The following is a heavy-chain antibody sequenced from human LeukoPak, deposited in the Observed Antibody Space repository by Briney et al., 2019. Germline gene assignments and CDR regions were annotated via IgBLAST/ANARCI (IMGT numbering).Heavy chain of an antibody. V-gene: IGHV3-64*04. CDR1: GFTFSSYA. CDR2: ISSNGGYT. CDR3: AKSRGPRSAFDY. Sequence: GGSLRLSCSASGFTFSSYAMHWVRQAPGKGLEYASAISSNGGYTYYADSVKGRFTISRDNSKNTLYLQMNSLRAEDTAVYYCAKSRGPRSAFDYWGQGTLVTVSS. J-gene: IGHJ4*02. D-gene: IGHD3-10*01.